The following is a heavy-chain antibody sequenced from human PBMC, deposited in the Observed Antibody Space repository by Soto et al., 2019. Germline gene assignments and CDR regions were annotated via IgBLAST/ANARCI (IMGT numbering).Heavy chain of an antibody. Sequence: GGSLRLSCAASGFTFSSYGMHWVRQAPGKGLEWVAVISYDGSNKYYADSVKGRFTISRDNSKNTLYLQMNSLRAEDTAVYYCAKDLSGSGSYYGDYWGQGTLVTVSS. CDR3: AKDLSGSGSYYGDY. CDR1: GFTFSSYG. J-gene: IGHJ4*02. D-gene: IGHD1-26*01. CDR2: ISYDGSNK. V-gene: IGHV3-30*18.